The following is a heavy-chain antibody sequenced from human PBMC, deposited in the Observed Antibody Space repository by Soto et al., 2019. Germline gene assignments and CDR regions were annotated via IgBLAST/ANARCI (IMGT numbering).Heavy chain of an antibody. V-gene: IGHV4-59*01. CDR2: IYDTGST. CDR1: GSDITTYY. D-gene: IGHD3-9*01. J-gene: IGHJ5*02. CDR3: GRCPVDHNWSDP. Sequence: PSETLSLTCTVSGSDITTYYWSWLRQSPGKGLEWIGHIYDTGSTTYNPSLKSRVTISVDTSNKQFSLRLTSVTAADTAVYYCGRCPVDHNWSDPWGQGTLVTVSS.